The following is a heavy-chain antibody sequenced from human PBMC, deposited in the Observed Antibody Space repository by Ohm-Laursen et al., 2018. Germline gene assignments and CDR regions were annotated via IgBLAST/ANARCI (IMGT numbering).Heavy chain of an antibody. Sequence: GTLSLTCTVSGGSISNYYWSWIRQPAGKGLEWIGRMYSSGSTNYNPSLKSRVTMSVDTSKNQFSLKLTSVTAADTAVYYCARTLSSSWYSELNYWGQGTLVTVSS. V-gene: IGHV4-4*07. J-gene: IGHJ4*02. CDR3: ARTLSSSWYSELNY. D-gene: IGHD6-13*01. CDR2: MYSSGST. CDR1: GGSISNYY.